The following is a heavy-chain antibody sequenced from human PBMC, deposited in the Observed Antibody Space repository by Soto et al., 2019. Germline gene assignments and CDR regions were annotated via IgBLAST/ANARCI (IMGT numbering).Heavy chain of an antibody. CDR3: VKDASVPAARPFDY. D-gene: IGHD2-2*01. V-gene: IGHV3-66*01. CDR2: IHSGGST. CDR1: GFTVSSNY. J-gene: IGHJ4*02. Sequence: GGSLRLSCAASGFTVSSNYMSWVRQAPGKGLEWVSVIHSGGSTYYADSVKGRFTISRDNSKNTLYLQMNSLRAEDTAVYYCVKDASVPAARPFDYWGQGTLVTVSS.